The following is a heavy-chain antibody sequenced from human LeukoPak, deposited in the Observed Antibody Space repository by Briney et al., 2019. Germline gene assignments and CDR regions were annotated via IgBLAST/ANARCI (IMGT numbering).Heavy chain of an antibody. Sequence: GGSMRLSCTASGFTFSNAWMTWVRQAPGKGLECVGRIIGKTDGGITDYAAPVKGRFTISRDDSKTTLYLEMSSLRAEDTAMYYCTTWLDYYDSSGDHHGDYWGQGTLVTVSS. J-gene: IGHJ4*02. V-gene: IGHV3-15*01. CDR2: IIGKTDGGIT. CDR1: GFTFSNAW. CDR3: TTWLDYYDSSGDHHGDY. D-gene: IGHD3-22*01.